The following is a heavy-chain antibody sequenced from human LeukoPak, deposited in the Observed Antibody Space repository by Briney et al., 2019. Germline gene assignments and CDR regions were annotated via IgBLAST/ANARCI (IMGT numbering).Heavy chain of an antibody. V-gene: IGHV3-48*02. D-gene: IGHD3-3*01. CDR3: ARVASGHDFWSGYRYYYYYDMDV. CDR2: ISSSSSTI. Sequence: GGSLRLSCAASGFTFSSYWMNWVRQAPGKGLEWVSYISSSSSTIYYADSVKGRFTISRDNAKNSLYLQMNSLRDEDTAVYYCARVASGHDFWSGYRYYYYYDMDVWGQGTTVTVSS. CDR1: GFTFSSYW. J-gene: IGHJ6*02.